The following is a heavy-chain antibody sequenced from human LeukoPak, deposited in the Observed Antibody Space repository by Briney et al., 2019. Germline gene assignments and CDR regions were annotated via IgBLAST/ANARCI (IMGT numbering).Heavy chain of an antibody. CDR2: ISGSGGST. J-gene: IGHJ6*02. V-gene: IGHV3-23*01. Sequence: GGSLRLSCAASGFTFSSYAMSWVRQAPGKGLEWVSAISGSGGSTYYADSVKGRFTISRDNAKNSLYLQMNSLRAEDTAVYYCARDYEDYYYGMDVWGQGTTVTVSS. D-gene: IGHD3-16*01. CDR3: ARDYEDYYYGMDV. CDR1: GFTFSSYA.